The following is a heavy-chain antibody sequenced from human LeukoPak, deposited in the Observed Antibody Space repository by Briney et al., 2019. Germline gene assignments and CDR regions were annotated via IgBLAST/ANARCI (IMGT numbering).Heavy chain of an antibody. D-gene: IGHD1-20*01. V-gene: IGHV3-23*01. CDR2: ISGSGRSGT. Sequence: GGSLRLSCVASGFTFSTYAMTWVRQAPGRGLEWVSVISGSGRSGTNYADSVKGRFTISRDNSKNTLYLQMNSLRVEDTAIYYCAKAPGGGNWNWGQGTLVTVSS. CDR3: AKAPGGGNWN. CDR1: GFTFSTYA. J-gene: IGHJ4*02.